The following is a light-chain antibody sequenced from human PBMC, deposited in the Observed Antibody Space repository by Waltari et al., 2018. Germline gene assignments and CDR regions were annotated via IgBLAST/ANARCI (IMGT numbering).Light chain of an antibody. CDR1: QSVSRSR. Sequence: CRASQSVSRSRLAWYQHKPGQAPRLLMYAASTRATGIPDRFSGSGSGTDFSLSISRVEPEDFAVYYCQQYSSSVMYTFGQGTKLEIK. J-gene: IGKJ2*01. CDR3: QQYSSSVMYT. V-gene: IGKV3-20*01. CDR2: AAS.